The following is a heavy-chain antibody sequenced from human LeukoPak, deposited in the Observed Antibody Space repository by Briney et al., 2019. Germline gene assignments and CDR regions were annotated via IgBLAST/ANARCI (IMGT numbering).Heavy chain of an antibody. CDR1: GGSINTYY. CDR2: VRDNGES. J-gene: IGHJ3*02. Sequence: SETLSLTCTVSGGSINTYYWSWIRQPPGKGLEWIAYVRDNGESNYNPSLKSRVAISLDTANNQISLRLNFVTAADTPIYYCARQPANTAAFDIWGLGTMVTVSS. CDR3: ARQPANTAAFDI. D-gene: IGHD5-18*01. V-gene: IGHV4-59*08.